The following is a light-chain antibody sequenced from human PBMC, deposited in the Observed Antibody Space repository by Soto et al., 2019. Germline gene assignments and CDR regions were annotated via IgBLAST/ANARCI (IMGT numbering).Light chain of an antibody. J-gene: IGKJ1*01. CDR3: QQDYNLPRT. V-gene: IGKV3D-7*01. CDR1: QSVSSSY. Sequence: EIVMTQSPATLSLSPGERATLSCRASQSVSSSYLSWYQQKPGQAPRLLIYGASTRATGIPARFSGSGSGTDFTLTISSLQPEDFAVYYWQQDYNLPRTFGQGTKVEIK. CDR2: GAS.